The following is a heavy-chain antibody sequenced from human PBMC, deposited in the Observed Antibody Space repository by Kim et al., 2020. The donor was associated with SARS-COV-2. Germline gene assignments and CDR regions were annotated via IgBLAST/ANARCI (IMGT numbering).Heavy chain of an antibody. CDR2: ISGSGGST. CDR3: AKLPGASAAAMPKLGGSFDP. D-gene: IGHD2-2*01. CDR1: GFTFSSYA. Sequence: GGSLRLSCAASGFTFSSYAMSWVRQAPGKGLEWVSAISGSGGSTYYADSVKGRFTISRDNSKNTLYLQMNSLRAEDTAVYYCAKLPGASAAAMPKLGGSFDPWGQGTLVTVSS. V-gene: IGHV3-23*01. J-gene: IGHJ5*02.